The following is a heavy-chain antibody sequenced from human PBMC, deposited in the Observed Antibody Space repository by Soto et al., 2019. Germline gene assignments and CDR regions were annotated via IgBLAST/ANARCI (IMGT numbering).Heavy chain of an antibody. CDR2: IYPGDSDT. V-gene: IGHV5-51*01. CDR3: ARRRSSSAERYYYYGMDV. J-gene: IGHJ6*02. Sequence: PGESLKISCKGSGYSFTSYWIGWVRQMPGKGLEWMGIIYPGDSDTRYSPSFQGQVTISADKSISTAYLQWSSLKASDTAMYYCARRRSSSAERYYYYGMDVWGQGTTVTVSS. CDR1: GYSFTSYW. D-gene: IGHD6-6*01.